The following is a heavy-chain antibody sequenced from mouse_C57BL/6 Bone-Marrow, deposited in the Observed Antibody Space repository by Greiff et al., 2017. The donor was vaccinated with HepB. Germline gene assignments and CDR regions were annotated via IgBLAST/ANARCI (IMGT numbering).Heavy chain of an antibody. D-gene: IGHD1-1*01. Sequence: EVMLVESGGGLVQPKGSLKLSCAASGFSFNTYAMNWVRQAPGKGLEWVARIRSKSNNYATYYADSVKDRFTISRDDSESMLYLQMNNLKTEDTAMYYCVRHYYGSSYEDYAMDYWGQGTSVTVSS. CDR2: IRSKSNNYAT. CDR1: GFSFNTYA. V-gene: IGHV10-1*01. J-gene: IGHJ4*01. CDR3: VRHYYGSSYEDYAMDY.